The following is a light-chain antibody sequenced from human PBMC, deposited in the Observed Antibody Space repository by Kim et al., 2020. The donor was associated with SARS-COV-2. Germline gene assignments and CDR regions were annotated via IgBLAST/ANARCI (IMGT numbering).Light chain of an antibody. V-gene: IGKV1-17*01. J-gene: IGKJ1*01. CDR3: RRHSDFPWA. Sequence: DIQMTQSPSSLSTSVGDRVTITCRASQDIRNDLGWYQHKPGKAPKRLIYAASNLQSGVPSRFSGSGSGTEFTLTISSLQPGGFATYYCRRHSDFPWAFGQGTKVDIK. CDR1: QDIRND. CDR2: AAS.